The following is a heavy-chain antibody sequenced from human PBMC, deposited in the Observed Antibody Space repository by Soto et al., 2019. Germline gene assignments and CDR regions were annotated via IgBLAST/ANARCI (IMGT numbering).Heavy chain of an antibody. D-gene: IGHD2-2*01. CDR1: GYNFTSYG. Sequence: ASVKVSCKASGYNFTSYGISWVRQATGQGLEWRGWISAYNGNTNYAQKLQGRVTMTTDTSTSTAYMELRSLRSDDTAVYYCALGACSSTSCYWGDWFDPLGQGTLVTGSS. J-gene: IGHJ5*02. CDR3: ALGACSSTSCYWGDWFDP. V-gene: IGHV1-18*04. CDR2: ISAYNGNT.